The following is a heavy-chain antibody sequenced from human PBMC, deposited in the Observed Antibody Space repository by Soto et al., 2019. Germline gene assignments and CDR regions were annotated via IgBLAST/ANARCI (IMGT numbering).Heavy chain of an antibody. V-gene: IGHV1-69*06. Sequence: QVQLVQSGAEVKKPGSSVKVSCKASGGTFSSYAISWVRQAPGQGLEWMGGIIPIFGTANYAQKFQGRVTNTADKSTSTAYMELSSLRSEDTAVYYCARAPANYDFWSGYYRAGFDYWGQGTLVTVSS. CDR3: ARAPANYDFWSGYYRAGFDY. J-gene: IGHJ4*02. CDR1: GGTFSSYA. CDR2: IIPIFGTA. D-gene: IGHD3-3*01.